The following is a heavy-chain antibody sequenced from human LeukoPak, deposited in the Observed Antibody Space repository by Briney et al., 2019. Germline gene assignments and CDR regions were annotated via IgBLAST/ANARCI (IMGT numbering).Heavy chain of an antibody. CDR2: ISGSGGST. J-gene: IGHJ6*02. V-gene: IGHV3-23*01. CDR1: GFTFGSYA. Sequence: GGSLRLSCAASGFTFGSYAMSWVRQAAGKGLEWVSAISGSGGSTYYADSVKGRFTISRDNSKNTLYLQMNSLRAEGTAVYYCAKRAAAGSYYYYGMDVWGQGTTVTVSS. D-gene: IGHD6-13*01. CDR3: AKRAAAGSYYYYGMDV.